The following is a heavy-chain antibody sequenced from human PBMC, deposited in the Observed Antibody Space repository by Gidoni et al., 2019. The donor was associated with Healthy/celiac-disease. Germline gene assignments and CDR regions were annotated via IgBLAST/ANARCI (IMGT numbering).Heavy chain of an antibody. J-gene: IGHJ3*02. Sequence: QLQLQESGPGLVKPSETLSLTCTVSGGSISSSSYYWGWIRQPPGKGLEWIGSIYYSGSTYYNPSLKSRVTISVDTSKNQFSLKLSSVTAADTAVYYCARDYDYVWGSPIDAFDIWGQGTMVTVSS. V-gene: IGHV4-39*01. D-gene: IGHD3-16*01. CDR1: GGSISSSSYY. CDR3: ARDYDYVWGSPIDAFDI. CDR2: IYYSGST.